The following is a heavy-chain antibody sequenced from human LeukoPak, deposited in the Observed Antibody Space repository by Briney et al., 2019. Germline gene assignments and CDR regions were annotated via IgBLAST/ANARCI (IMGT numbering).Heavy chain of an antibody. CDR3: AKDFPHHCEGIPGIDL. CDR1: GGEIGHKE. CDR2: ISVRAATI. Sequence: GGSLRLSCAAAGGEIGHKEGNWVPEVPGKGLEWIAHISVRAATIYYGDSVEGRFTISRDDAKNSLFLQMNSLRVEDTAIYYCAKDFPHHCEGIPGIDLWGTGTPATVS. J-gene: IGHJ6*01. V-gene: IGHV3-48*03.